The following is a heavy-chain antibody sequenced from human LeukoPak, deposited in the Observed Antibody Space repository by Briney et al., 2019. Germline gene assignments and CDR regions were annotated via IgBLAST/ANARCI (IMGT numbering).Heavy chain of an antibody. CDR1: GYIFINFY. V-gene: IGHV1-46*01. D-gene: IGHD6-6*01. J-gene: IGHJ6*02. CDR3: ARLDEYRSSSRYYGMDV. CDR2: INPSDGST. Sequence: ASVKVSCKASGYIFINFYIHWVRQAPGQGLEWMGVINPSDGSTNYAQKYQDRVTMTRDTSTRTVYMQLSSLRSEDTAVYYCARLDEYRSSSRYYGMDVWXQGTTVTVSS.